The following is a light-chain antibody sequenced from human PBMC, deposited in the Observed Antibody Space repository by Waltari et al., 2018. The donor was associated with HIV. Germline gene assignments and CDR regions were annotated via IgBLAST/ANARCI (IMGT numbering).Light chain of an antibody. CDR3: QQYNKWPPLT. CDR2: GAS. V-gene: IGKV3-15*01. CDR1: QSISNN. J-gene: IGKJ4*01. Sequence: TQSPVTLSVSPGDRASLSCRASQSISNNLAWYQHKPGQAPRLLIYGASTRATGIPARFSGSGSGTDFTLSISSLQSEDFAVYYCQQYNKWPPLTFGGGTKVEIK.